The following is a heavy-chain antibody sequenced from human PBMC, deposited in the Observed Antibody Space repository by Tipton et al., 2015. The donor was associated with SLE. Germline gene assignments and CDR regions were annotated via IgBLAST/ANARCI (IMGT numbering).Heavy chain of an antibody. V-gene: IGHV3-13*01. CDR1: GFTFSSYD. CDR2: IGTAGDT. D-gene: IGHD3-22*01. J-gene: IGHJ4*02. Sequence: GSLRLSCAASGFTFSSYDMHWVRQATGKGPEWVSAIGTAGDTYYPDSVKGRFTISRENAKNSLYLQMNSLRAGDTAVYYCARGFYYYDSSGYSTVFDYWGQGTLVTVSS. CDR3: ARGFYYYDSSGYSTVFDY.